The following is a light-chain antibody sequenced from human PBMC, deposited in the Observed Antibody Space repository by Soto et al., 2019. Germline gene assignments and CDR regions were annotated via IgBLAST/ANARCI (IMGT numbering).Light chain of an antibody. J-gene: IGLJ7*01. CDR1: SGSIASNY. V-gene: IGLV6-57*04. CDR3: QSYDSSNHAV. CDR2: EDN. Sequence: NFMLTQPHSVSESPGKTVTISCTRSSGSIASNYVQWYQQRPGSAPTPVIYEDNQRPSGVPDRFSGSIDSSSNSASLTISGRKTEDEADYYCQSYDSSNHAVFGGGTQLTVL.